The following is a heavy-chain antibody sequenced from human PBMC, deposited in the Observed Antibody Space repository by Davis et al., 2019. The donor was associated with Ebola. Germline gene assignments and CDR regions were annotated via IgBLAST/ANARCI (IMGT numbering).Heavy chain of an antibody. V-gene: IGHV4-4*02. CDR2: VYHSGSA. J-gene: IGHJ4*01. D-gene: IGHD2-8*02. CDR3: ASRVSVTGHFDL. Sequence: GSLRLSCAVSGVSVTTRNWWSWVRQPPGKGLEWIGEVYHSGSANYNYNASLKGRVTMSVDKSSNQFSLNLSSVTAADTAVYYCASRVSVTGHFDLWGHGNLVIVSS. CDR1: GVSVTTRNW.